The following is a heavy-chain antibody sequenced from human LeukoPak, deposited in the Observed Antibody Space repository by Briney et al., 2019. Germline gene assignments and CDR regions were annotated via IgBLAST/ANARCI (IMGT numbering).Heavy chain of an antibody. Sequence: GGSLRLSCAASGFTFSSYSMNWVRQAPGKGLEWVSYISSSSSTIYYADSVKGRFTISRDDAKNSLYLQMNSLRAEDTAVYYCARGYSYDDFDYWGQGTLVTVSS. V-gene: IGHV3-48*04. CDR1: GFTFSSYS. J-gene: IGHJ4*02. CDR3: ARGYSYDDFDY. D-gene: IGHD5-18*01. CDR2: ISSSSSTI.